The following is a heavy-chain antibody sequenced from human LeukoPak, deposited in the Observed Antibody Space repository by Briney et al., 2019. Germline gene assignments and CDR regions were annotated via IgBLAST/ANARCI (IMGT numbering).Heavy chain of an antibody. CDR3: ARGEFGELLGKPPDY. D-gene: IGHD3-10*01. CDR1: GFTSSSYS. CDR2: ISSSSSYI. V-gene: IGHV3-21*01. Sequence: PGGSLRLSCAASGFTSSSYSMNWVRQAPGKGLEWVSSISSSSSYIYYADSVKGRFTISRDNAKNSLYLQMNSLRAEDTAVYYCARGEFGELLGKPPDYWGQGTLVTVSS. J-gene: IGHJ4*02.